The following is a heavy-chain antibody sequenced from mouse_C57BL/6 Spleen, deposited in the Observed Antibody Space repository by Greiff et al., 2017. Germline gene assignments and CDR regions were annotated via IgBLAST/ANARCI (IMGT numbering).Heavy chain of an antibody. CDR3: ARGDYDRYFDV. J-gene: IGHJ1*03. D-gene: IGHD2-4*01. V-gene: IGHV5-4*01. Sequence: VQLVESGGGLVKPGGSLKLSCAASGFTFSSYAMSWVRQTPEKRLEWVATISDGGSYTYYPDNVKGRFTISRDNAKNNLYLQMSHLKSEDTAMYYCARGDYDRYFDVWGTGTTVTVSS. CDR1: GFTFSSYA. CDR2: ISDGGSYT.